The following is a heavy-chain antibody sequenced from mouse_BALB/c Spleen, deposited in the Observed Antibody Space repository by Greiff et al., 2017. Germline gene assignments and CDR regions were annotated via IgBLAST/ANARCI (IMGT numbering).Heavy chain of an antibody. CDR2: INPSNGRT. Sequence: VQLQQPGAELVKPGASVKLSCKASGYTFTSYWMHWVKQRPGQGLEWIGEINPSNGRTNYNEKFKSKATLTVDKSSSTAYMQLSSLTSEDSAVYYCARSEGNYLFAYWGQGTLVTVSA. D-gene: IGHD2-1*01. J-gene: IGHJ3*01. CDR1: GYTFTSYW. V-gene: IGHV1S81*02. CDR3: ARSEGNYLFAY.